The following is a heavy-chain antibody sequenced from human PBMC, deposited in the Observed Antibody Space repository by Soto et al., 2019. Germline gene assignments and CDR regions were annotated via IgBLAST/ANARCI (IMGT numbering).Heavy chain of an antibody. Sequence: SETLSLTCTVSGGSISSFYWNWIRQPPGKGLEWIGYMFNSGTTKYNPSLKSRATMSIDTSKNQFSLKLSSVTTADMALYYCARGQSGFDFHPFDIWGRGTMVTVS. V-gene: IGHV4-59*01. J-gene: IGHJ3*02. D-gene: IGHD5-12*01. CDR3: ARGQSGFDFHPFDI. CDR2: MFNSGTT. CDR1: GGSISSFY.